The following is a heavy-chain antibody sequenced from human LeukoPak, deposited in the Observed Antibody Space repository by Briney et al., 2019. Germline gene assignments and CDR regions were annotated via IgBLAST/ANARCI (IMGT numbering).Heavy chain of an antibody. CDR1: GYMFSTYG. J-gene: IGHJ4*02. Sequence: ASVKVSCKASGYMFSTYGISWVRQAPGQGLEWMGWISAYNDNTNFAQKFQGRVTMTTDTSTSTVYMELRSLRPDDTAVYYCARNPLWGATVGYYFDYWGQGTLVTVSS. CDR3: ARNPLWGATVGYYFDY. V-gene: IGHV1-18*01. CDR2: ISAYNDNT. D-gene: IGHD3-16*01.